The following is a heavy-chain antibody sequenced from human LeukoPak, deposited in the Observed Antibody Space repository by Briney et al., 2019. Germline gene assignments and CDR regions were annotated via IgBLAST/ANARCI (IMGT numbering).Heavy chain of an antibody. CDR3: ARDWQWLVKSGNIDY. Sequence: GGSLRLSCAASGFTFSSYGMHWVRHAPGKGLERVAFIRYDGSNKYYTDSVKGRFTISRDNSKNTLYLQMNSLRAEDTAVYYCARDWQWLVKSGNIDYWGQGTLVTVSS. J-gene: IGHJ4*02. D-gene: IGHD6-19*01. CDR1: GFTFSSYG. V-gene: IGHV3-30*02. CDR2: IRYDGSNK.